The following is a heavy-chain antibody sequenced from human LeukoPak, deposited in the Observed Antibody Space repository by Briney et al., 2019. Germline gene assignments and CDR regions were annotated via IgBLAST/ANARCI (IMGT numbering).Heavy chain of an antibody. V-gene: IGHV3-66*01. CDR2: IYSGGST. Sequence: PGGSLRLSCAASGFTVSSNYMSWVRQAPGKGLEWVSVIYSGGSTYYADSVKGRFTISRDNSKNTLYLQMNSLRAEDTAVYYCARDLAVAAEPGYYYYYGMDVWGQGTTVTVSS. CDR1: GFTVSSNY. D-gene: IGHD6-19*01. CDR3: ARDLAVAAEPGYYYYYGMDV. J-gene: IGHJ6*02.